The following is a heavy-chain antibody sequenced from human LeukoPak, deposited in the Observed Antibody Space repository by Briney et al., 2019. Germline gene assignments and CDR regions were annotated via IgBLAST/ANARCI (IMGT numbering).Heavy chain of an antibody. V-gene: IGHV3-23*01. Sequence: PGGSLRLSCAASGFTFSSYAMSWVRQAPGKGLEWVSAISGSGGSTYYAGSVKGRFTISRDNSKNTLYLQMNSLRAEDTAVYYCAKDDNDILTGYLHGLFDYWGQGTLVTVSS. D-gene: IGHD3-9*01. J-gene: IGHJ4*02. CDR1: GFTFSSYA. CDR2: ISGSGGST. CDR3: AKDDNDILTGYLHGLFDY.